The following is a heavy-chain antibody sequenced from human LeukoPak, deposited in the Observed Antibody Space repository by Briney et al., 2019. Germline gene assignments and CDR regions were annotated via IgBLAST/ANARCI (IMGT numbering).Heavy chain of an antibody. CDR2: IYYSGST. Sequence: SETLSLTCTVSGGSISSYYWSWIRQPPGKGLEWIGYIYYSGSTNYNPSLKSRVTISVDTSKNQFSLKLSSVTAASTAVYYCARKGSGYDLGEDAFDIWGQGTMVTVSS. CDR3: ARKGSGYDLGEDAFDI. D-gene: IGHD5-12*01. J-gene: IGHJ3*02. CDR1: GGSISSYY. V-gene: IGHV4-59*01.